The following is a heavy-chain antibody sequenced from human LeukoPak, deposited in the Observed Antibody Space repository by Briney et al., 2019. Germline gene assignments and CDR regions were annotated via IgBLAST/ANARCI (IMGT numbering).Heavy chain of an antibody. CDR3: ARDRASIVGATVPPNWFDP. Sequence: GGSLRLSCAASGFTFSSYWMSWVRQAPGKGLEWVANIKQDGSEKYYVDSVKGRFTISRDNAKNSLYLQMNSLRAEDTAVYYCARDRASIVGATVPPNWFDPWGQGTLVTVSS. CDR1: GFTFSSYW. D-gene: IGHD1-26*01. J-gene: IGHJ5*02. CDR2: IKQDGSEK. V-gene: IGHV3-7*01.